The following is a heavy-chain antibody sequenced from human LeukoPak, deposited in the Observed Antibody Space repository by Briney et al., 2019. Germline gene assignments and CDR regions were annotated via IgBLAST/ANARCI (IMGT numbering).Heavy chain of an antibody. D-gene: IGHD2-2*01. CDR2: ISSSSSYI. Sequence: GGSLRLSCAASGFTFSSYSMNWVRQAPGKGLEWVSSISSSSSYIYYADSVKGRFTISRDNAKNSLYLQMNSLRAEDTAVYYCARNLLGYCSSTSCYASDYWGQGTLVTVSS. V-gene: IGHV3-21*01. CDR3: ARNLLGYCSSTSCYASDY. J-gene: IGHJ4*02. CDR1: GFTFSSYS.